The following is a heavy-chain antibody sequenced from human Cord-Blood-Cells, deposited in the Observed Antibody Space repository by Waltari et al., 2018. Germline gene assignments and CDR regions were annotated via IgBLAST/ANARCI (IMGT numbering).Heavy chain of an antibody. CDR3: TRSDTATYHEGYYGMDV. D-gene: IGHD5-18*01. CDR2: IRSKANSYAT. V-gene: IGHV3-73*02. CDR1: GFTFSGSA. J-gene: IGHJ6*02. Sequence: EVQLVESGGGLVQPGGSLKLSCAASGFTFSGSAMHWVRPASGIGLEWVGRIRSKANSYATAYAASVKGRFTISRDDSKNTAYLQMNSLKTEDTAVYYCTRSDTATYHEGYYGMDVWGQGTTVTVSS.